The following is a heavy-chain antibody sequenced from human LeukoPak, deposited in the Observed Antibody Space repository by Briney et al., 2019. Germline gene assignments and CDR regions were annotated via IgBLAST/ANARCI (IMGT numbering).Heavy chain of an antibody. D-gene: IGHD1-20*01. V-gene: IGHV4-39*01. J-gene: IGHJ4*02. Sequence: SETLSLTCTVSGGSISSSRYFWGWRRLPPGKGLAWLGRISYSGSIYYNPSLKSRVTISVDTSKNQFSLRLSSVTAADTAMYYCARRITGTTSDSFDYWGQGTLVTVSS. CDR1: GGSISSSRYF. CDR2: ISYSGSI. CDR3: ARRITGTTSDSFDY.